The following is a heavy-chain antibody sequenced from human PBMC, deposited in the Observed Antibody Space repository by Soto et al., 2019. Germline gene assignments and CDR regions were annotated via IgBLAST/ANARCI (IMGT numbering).Heavy chain of an antibody. Sequence: PXETLSLTCTVSSSPINSRYYWCCIRQTPGKGLEWVASIYHSGSTHYNPSLKSRATISVDTSNNQFSLRLSSVTAADTAIYYCARNTSRRNFDYWGQGTQVTSPQ. CDR1: SSPINSRYY. J-gene: IGHJ4*02. D-gene: IGHD2-2*01. CDR3: ARNTSRRNFDY. V-gene: IGHV4-38-2*02. CDR2: IYHSGST.